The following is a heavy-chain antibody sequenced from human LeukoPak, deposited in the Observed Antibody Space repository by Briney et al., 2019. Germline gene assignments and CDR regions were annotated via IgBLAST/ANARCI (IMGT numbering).Heavy chain of an antibody. D-gene: IGHD5-24*01. J-gene: IGHJ4*02. Sequence: SETLSLTCIVYGGSFSAHYWAWIRQPPGKGLEWIGEINHSGSTNYNPSLKSRVTISVDTSKSQFSLNLNSVTAADTAVYYCARGPRISEMATITWYFNDWGQGTLVTVSS. CDR3: ARGPRISEMATITWYFND. V-gene: IGHV4-34*01. CDR2: INHSGST. CDR1: GGSFSAHY.